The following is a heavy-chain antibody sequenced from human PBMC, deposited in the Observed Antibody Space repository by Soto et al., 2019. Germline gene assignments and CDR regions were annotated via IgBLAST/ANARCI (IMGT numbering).Heavy chain of an antibody. CDR2: INPNSGGT. CDR1: GYTFTGYY. J-gene: IGHJ4*02. V-gene: IGHV1-2*04. D-gene: IGHD3-3*01. Sequence: QVQLVQSGAEVKKPGASVKVSCKASGYTFTGYYMHWVRQAPGQGLEWMGWINPNSGGTNYAQKFQGWVTMTRDPSISTAYMELSRLRSDDTAVYYCARGPVVNYDFWSGLDYWGQGTLVTVSS. CDR3: ARGPVVNYDFWSGLDY.